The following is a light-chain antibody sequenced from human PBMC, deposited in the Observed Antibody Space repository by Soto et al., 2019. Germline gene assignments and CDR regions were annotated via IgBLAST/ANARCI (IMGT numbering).Light chain of an antibody. CDR2: DVS. J-gene: IGLJ1*01. Sequence: QSALTQPRSVSGSPGQSVTISCTGTSSDVGRYNYVSWYQHHPGTAPKVMIYDVSERPSGVPDRFSGSKSGNTASLTISGLQADDEADYYCCSYAGSPRFVFGTGTKLTVL. V-gene: IGLV2-11*01. CDR3: CSYAGSPRFV. CDR1: SSDVGRYNY.